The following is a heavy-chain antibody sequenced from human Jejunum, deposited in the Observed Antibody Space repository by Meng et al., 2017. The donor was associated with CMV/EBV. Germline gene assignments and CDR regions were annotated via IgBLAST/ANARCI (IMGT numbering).Heavy chain of an antibody. Sequence: TNGVGVGWIRQPPGMALEWLALIYWNDGKRYRPGLKSRLTITKVTSKNQVVLTMTNMDPVDTATYYCAHMYDFWSVNYFYYGMDVWGQGATVTVSS. CDR3: AHMYDFWSVNYFYYGMDV. CDR2: IYWNDGK. CDR1: TNGVG. J-gene: IGHJ6*02. V-gene: IGHV2-5*01. D-gene: IGHD3-3*01.